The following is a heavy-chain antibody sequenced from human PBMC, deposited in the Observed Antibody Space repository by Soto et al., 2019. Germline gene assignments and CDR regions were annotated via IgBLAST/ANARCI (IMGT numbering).Heavy chain of an antibody. V-gene: IGHV4-34*01. J-gene: IGHJ5*02. CDR2: INHSGST. CDR3: ARGVYGSGSYYKS. D-gene: IGHD3-10*01. Sequence: SETLSLTCAVYGGSFSGYYWSWIRQPPGKGLEWIGEINHSGSTNYNPSLKSRVTISVDTSKNQFSLKLSSVTAADTAVYYCARGVYGSGSYYKSWSQGTLVTVSS. CDR1: GGSFSGYY.